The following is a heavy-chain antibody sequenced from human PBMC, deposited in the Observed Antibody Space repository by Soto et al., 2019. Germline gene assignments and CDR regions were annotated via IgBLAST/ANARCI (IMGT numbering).Heavy chain of an antibody. D-gene: IGHD5-18*01. V-gene: IGHV1-18*01. CDR3: ARDLGYNYQNPWFDP. J-gene: IGHJ5*02. CDR1: GYTFTSYG. CDR2: ISGDNGIT. Sequence: ASVKVSCKASGYTFTSYGITWVRQAPGQGLEWMGWISGDNGITKYAQKLQGRVTMTRDTSTSTVYMDLSSLRSEDTAVYYCARDLGYNYQNPWFDPWGQGTLVTVSS.